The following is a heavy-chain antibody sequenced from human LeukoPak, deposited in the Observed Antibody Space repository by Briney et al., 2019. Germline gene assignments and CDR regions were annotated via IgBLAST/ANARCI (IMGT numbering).Heavy chain of an antibody. D-gene: IGHD6-19*01. CDR2: INWSGGST. V-gene: IGHV3-20*04. CDR3: ARGYSSGWLDY. Sequence: ETLSLTCSVSGGSISSYYWSWVRQAPGKGLEWVSGINWSGGSTGYADSVKGRFTISRDNAKNSLYLQMNSLRAEDTALYYCARGYSSGWLDYWGQGTLVTVSS. J-gene: IGHJ4*02. CDR1: GGSISSYY.